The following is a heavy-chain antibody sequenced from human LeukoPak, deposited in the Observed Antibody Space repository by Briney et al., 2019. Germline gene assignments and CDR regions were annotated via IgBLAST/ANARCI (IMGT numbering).Heavy chain of an antibody. CDR1: GFTFSDYG. CDR2: IGSNGRSQ. J-gene: IGHJ4*02. V-gene: IGHV3-33*06. D-gene: IGHD1-14*01. CDR3: AKELTPHIGTSYAN. Sequence: GGSLRLSCAASGFTFSDYGMHWVRQAPGKGLEWVAVIGSNGRSQYYADSVKGRFTISRDNSRETLFLQMNSLRAEDMAVYYCAKELTPHIGTSYANWGRGTLVTVSS.